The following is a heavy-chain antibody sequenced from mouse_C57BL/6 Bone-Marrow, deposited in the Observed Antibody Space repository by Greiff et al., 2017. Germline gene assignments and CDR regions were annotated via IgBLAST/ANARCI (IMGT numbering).Heavy chain of an antibody. CDR1: GYTFTSYT. J-gene: IGHJ4*01. CDR2: INPSSGYT. V-gene: IGHV1-4*01. D-gene: IGHD1-1*01. Sequence: QVQLQQSGAELARPGASVKMSCKASGYTFTSYTMHWVKQRPGQGLEWIGYINPSSGYTKYNQKFKDKATLTADKSSSTAYMQLSSLTSEDSAVYYCARCTTVVAPHYYAMDYWGQGTSVTVSS. CDR3: ARCTTVVAPHYYAMDY.